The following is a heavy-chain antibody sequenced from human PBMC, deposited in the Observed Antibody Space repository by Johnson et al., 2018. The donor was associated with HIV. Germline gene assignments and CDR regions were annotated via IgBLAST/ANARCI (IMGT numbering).Heavy chain of an antibody. V-gene: IGHV3-23*04. D-gene: IGHD6-6*01. CDR3: ARALLIAARPVGAFDI. J-gene: IGHJ3*02. CDR2: ISGSGSST. Sequence: VQLVESGGGLVQPGGSRRLSCAASGFIFRSSAMSWVRQAPGKGLEWVAAISGSGSSTYYADSVKGRFTISRDNSKNTLYLQMNSLRSEDTAVYYCARALLIAARPVGAFDIWGQGTMVTVSS. CDR1: GFIFRSSA.